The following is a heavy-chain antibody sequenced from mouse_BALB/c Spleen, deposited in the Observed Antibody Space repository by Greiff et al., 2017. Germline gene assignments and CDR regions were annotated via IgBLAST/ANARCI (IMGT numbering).Heavy chain of an antibody. CDR1: GFTFSSFG. CDR3: ASGSNYWYFDV. Sequence: EVNVVESGGGLVQPGGSRKLSCAASGFTFSSFGMHWVRQAPEKGLEWVAYISSGSSTIYYADTVKGRFTISRDNPKNTLFLQMTSLRSEDTAMYYCASGSNYWYFDVWGAGTTVTVSS. J-gene: IGHJ1*01. V-gene: IGHV5-17*02. CDR2: ISSGSSTI.